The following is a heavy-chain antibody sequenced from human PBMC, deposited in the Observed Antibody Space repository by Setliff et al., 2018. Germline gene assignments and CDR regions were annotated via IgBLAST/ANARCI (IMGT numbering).Heavy chain of an antibody. CDR2: IYTSGGT. CDR3: ARGVSGVSWTPRY. D-gene: IGHD6-25*01. J-gene: IGHJ4*02. Sequence: PSETLSLTCTVSGDSMNDNHWTWVRQPPGKGLEWIGYIYTSGGTNYNPSLKSRVTISVDMTENQFSLILRSVVAADTAVYYCARGVSGVSWTPRYWGRGTLVTVSS. V-gene: IGHV4-4*08. CDR1: GDSMNDNH.